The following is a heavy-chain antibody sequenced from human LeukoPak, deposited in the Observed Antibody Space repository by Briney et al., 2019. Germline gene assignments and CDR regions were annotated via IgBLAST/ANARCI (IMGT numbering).Heavy chain of an antibody. D-gene: IGHD3-22*01. Sequence: SETLSLTSSISDGSISSYYWNWIRQSPGQGLEWIVHIHYSGSTHYNPSLQSRVSISIDTSNTHFSLKLRSVTAVDTAVYYCARWGHFDTSGYFVVDYWGQGTLVTVSS. CDR2: IHYSGST. V-gene: IGHV4-59*01. CDR1: DGSISSYY. J-gene: IGHJ4*02. CDR3: ARWGHFDTSGYFVVDY.